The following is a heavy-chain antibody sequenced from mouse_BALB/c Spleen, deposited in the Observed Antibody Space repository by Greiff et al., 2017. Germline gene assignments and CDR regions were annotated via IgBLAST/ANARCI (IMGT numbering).Heavy chain of an antibody. D-gene: IGHD1-1*01. CDR1: GFTFSSYG. V-gene: IGHV5-6*01. CDR2: ISSGGSYT. J-gene: IGHJ2*01. Sequence: VQLQQSVGDLVKPGGSLKLSCAASGFTFSSYGMSWVRQTPDKRLEWVATISSGGSYTYYPDSVKGRFTISRDNAKNTLYLQMSSLKSEDTAMYYCARHETTVVATDRYFDYWGQGTTLTVSS. CDR3: ARHETTVVATDRYFDY.